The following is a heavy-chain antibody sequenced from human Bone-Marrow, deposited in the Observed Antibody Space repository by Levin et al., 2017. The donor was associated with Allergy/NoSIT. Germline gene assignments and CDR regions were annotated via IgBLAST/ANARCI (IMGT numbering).Heavy chain of an antibody. J-gene: IGHJ4*02. Sequence: AGGSLRLSCAASGVTFSSSVMHWVRQAPGKGLEWVAVISYDGSQKYYADSVKGRFTISRDNSKDTLFLQMNSLRADDTAVYYCAKIRVGGLMVRGLLDDFDLWGQGTLVTVSS. CDR2: ISYDGSQK. D-gene: IGHD3-10*01. CDR1: GVTFSSSV. CDR3: AKIRVGGLMVRGLLDDFDL. V-gene: IGHV3-30*18.